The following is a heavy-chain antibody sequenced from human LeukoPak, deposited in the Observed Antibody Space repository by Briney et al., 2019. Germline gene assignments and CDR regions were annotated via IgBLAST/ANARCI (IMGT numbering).Heavy chain of an antibody. CDR2: IYTSGST. CDR1: GGSISSYY. V-gene: IGHV4-4*07. Sequence: SETLSLTCTVSGGSISSYYWNWIRQPAGKGLEWIGRIYTSGSTNYNPSLKSRVTMSVDTSKNQFSLKLSSVTAADTAVYYCARFPIAAAGDDAFDIWGQGTMVTVSS. D-gene: IGHD6-13*01. CDR3: ARFPIAAAGDDAFDI. J-gene: IGHJ3*02.